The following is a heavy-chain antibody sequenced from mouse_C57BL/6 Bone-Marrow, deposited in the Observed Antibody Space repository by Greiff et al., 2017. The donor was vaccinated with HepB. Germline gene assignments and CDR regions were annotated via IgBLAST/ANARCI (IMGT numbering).Heavy chain of an antibody. V-gene: IGHV14-4*01. D-gene: IGHD1-1*01. J-gene: IGHJ3*01. CDR1: GFNIKDDY. CDR3: TTSVVSKGFAY. CDR2: IDPENGDT. Sequence: VHVKQSGAELVRPGASVKLSCTASGFNIKDDYMHWVKQRPEQGLEWIGWIDPENGDTEYASKFQGKATITADTSSNTAYLQLSSLTSEDTAVYYGTTSVVSKGFAYWGQGTLVTVSA.